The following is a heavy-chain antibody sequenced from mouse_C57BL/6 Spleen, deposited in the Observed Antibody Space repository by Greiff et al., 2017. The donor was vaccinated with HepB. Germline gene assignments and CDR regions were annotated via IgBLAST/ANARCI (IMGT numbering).Heavy chain of an antibody. D-gene: IGHD1-1*01. V-gene: IGHV1-20*01. CDR1: GYSFTGYF. Sequence: VQLQQSGPELVKPGDSVKISCKASGYSFTGYFMNWVMQSHGKSLEWIGRINPYNGDAFYNQKFKGKATLTVDKSSSTAHMELRSLTSEDSAVYYCARGGGSSLFAYWGQGTLVTVSA. J-gene: IGHJ3*01. CDR3: ARGGGSSLFAY. CDR2: INPYNGDA.